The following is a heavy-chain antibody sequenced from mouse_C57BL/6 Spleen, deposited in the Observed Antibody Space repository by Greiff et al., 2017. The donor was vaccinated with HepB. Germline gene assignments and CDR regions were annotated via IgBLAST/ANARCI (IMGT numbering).Heavy chain of an antibody. D-gene: IGHD4-1*01. CDR3: ARPNWDYAMDY. CDR1: GFTFSDYG. CDR2: ISSGSSTI. Sequence: EVKLVESGGGLVKPGGSLKLSCAASGFTFSDYGMHWVRQAPEKGLEWVAYISSGSSTIYYADTVKGRFTISRDNAKNTLFLQMTSLRSEDTAMYYGARPNWDYAMDYWGQGTSVTVSS. J-gene: IGHJ4*01. V-gene: IGHV5-17*01.